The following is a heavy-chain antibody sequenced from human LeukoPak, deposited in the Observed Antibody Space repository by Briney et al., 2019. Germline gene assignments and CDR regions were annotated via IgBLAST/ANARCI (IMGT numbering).Heavy chain of an antibody. V-gene: IGHV1-69*13. J-gene: IGHJ4*02. Sequence: SVKVSCKASGGTFSSYAISWVRQAPGQGLEWMGGIIPIIGTANYAQKFQGRVTITADESTSTAYMELSSLRSEDTAVYYCASESLMVRGVIIPFDYWGQGTLVTVSS. CDR1: GGTFSSYA. CDR2: IIPIIGTA. CDR3: ASESLMVRGVIIPFDY. D-gene: IGHD3-10*01.